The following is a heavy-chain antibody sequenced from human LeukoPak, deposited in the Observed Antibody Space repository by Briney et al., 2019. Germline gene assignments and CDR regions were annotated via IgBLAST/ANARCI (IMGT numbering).Heavy chain of an antibody. CDR1: GGSISSSSYY. CDR2: IYYSGST. J-gene: IGHJ4*02. D-gene: IGHD2-2*01. V-gene: IGHV4-39*01. Sequence: RASETLSLTCTVSGGSISSSSYYWGWIRQPPGKGLEWIGSIYYSGSTYYNPSLKSRVTISVDTSKNQFSLNLSSVTAADTAVYYCARHMLGSKRSFDSWGQGTLVTVSS. CDR3: ARHMLGSKRSFDS.